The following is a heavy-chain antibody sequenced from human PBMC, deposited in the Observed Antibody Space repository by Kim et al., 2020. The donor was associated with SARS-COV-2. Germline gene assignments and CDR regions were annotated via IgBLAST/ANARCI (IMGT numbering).Heavy chain of an antibody. D-gene: IGHD6-13*01. CDR3: ARGGGIAAAGADY. V-gene: IGHV1-69*04. J-gene: IGHJ4*02. Sequence: YAQKFQGRVTITAEKSTSTAYMELSSLRSEDTAVYYCARGGGIAAAGADYWGQGTLVTVPS.